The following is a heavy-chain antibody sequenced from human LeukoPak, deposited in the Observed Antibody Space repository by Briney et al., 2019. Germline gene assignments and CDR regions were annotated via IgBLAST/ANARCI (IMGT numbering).Heavy chain of an antibody. J-gene: IGHJ4*02. CDR3: AKVGGYFDYSPFDY. Sequence: PGGSLRLSCAASGFTFDDYAMHWVRQAPGKGLEWVSLISWDGGSTYYADSVKGRFTISRDNAKNSLYLQMDSLRAEDTAVYYCAKVGGYFDYSPFDYWGQGTLVTVSS. D-gene: IGHD3-9*01. CDR2: ISWDGGST. V-gene: IGHV3-43D*04. CDR1: GFTFDDYA.